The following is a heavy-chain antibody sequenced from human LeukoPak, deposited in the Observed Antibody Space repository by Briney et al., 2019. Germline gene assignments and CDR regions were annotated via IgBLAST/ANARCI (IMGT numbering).Heavy chain of an antibody. J-gene: IGHJ4*02. Sequence: PGGSLRLSCAASGFTFSSYAMSWVRQAPGKGLEWVSAISGSGGSTYYADSVKGRFTISRDNSKNTLYLQMNSLRADDTAVYHCAKGTGTTGGHCDYWGPGTLVTVSS. V-gene: IGHV3-23*01. CDR3: AKGTGTTGGHCDY. D-gene: IGHD1-1*01. CDR1: GFTFSSYA. CDR2: ISGSGGST.